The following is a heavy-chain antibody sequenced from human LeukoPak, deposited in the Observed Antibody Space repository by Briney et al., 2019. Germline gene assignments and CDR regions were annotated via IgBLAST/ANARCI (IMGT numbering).Heavy chain of an antibody. D-gene: IGHD2-21*01. CDR2: IDYSGST. CDR1: GGSISSSNYF. CDR3: ARHGVNQNYDY. V-gene: IGHV4-39*01. J-gene: IGHJ4*02. Sequence: SETLSLTCTVSGGSISSSNYFWAWIRQPRGKGLEWIGNIDYSGSTYSNPSLKSRVTISLATSKHQFSLKLNSVTAADTAVYYCARHGVNQNYDYWGRGTLVAVSS.